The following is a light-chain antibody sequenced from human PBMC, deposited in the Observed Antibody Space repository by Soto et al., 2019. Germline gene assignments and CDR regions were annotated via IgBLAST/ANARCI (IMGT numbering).Light chain of an antibody. Sequence: QSALTQPASVSGSPGQSITISCTGTASDVGNYNYVSWYQQYPGKAPKLITYAVSNRPSGVSTRFSGSKSGNTASLTISGLQAEDEADYYCSSYRAYSTLWVFGGGTKLTVL. V-gene: IGLV2-14*01. J-gene: IGLJ3*02. CDR1: ASDVGNYNY. CDR3: SSYRAYSTLWV. CDR2: AVS.